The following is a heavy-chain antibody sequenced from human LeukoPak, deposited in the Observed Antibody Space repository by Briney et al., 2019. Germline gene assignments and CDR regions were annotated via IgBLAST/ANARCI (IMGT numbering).Heavy chain of an antibody. Sequence: PGGCLRLSCGGSGFTLSDYWRHWVREVPGKGLVWVSRINGDGSSTSYADSVKGRFTISRDSAKNTLHLQMNSLRAEDTAIYYCARVLRYFDRWGQGTLVTVSS. D-gene: IGHD3-9*01. V-gene: IGHV3-74*01. CDR1: GFTLSDYW. CDR3: ARVLRYFDR. J-gene: IGHJ4*02. CDR2: INGDGSST.